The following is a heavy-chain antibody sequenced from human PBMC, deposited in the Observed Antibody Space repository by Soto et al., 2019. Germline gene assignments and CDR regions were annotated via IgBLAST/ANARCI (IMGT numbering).Heavy chain of an antibody. Sequence: QVQLQESGPGLVKPSQTLSLTCTVSGGSISSGGHYWSWIRQHPGKGLEWIGYNYYSGSTYNPSLKSRVTISVDTSKNQFSLKRSSVTAADTAVYDGASSSSGVVHWGQGTLVTVSS. J-gene: IGHJ4*02. CDR2: NYYSGST. CDR3: ASSSSGVVH. D-gene: IGHD6-19*01. CDR1: GGSISSGGHY. V-gene: IGHV4-31*03.